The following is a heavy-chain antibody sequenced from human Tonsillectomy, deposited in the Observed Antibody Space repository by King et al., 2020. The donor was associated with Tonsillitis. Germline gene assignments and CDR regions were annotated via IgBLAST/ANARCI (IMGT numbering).Heavy chain of an antibody. Sequence: VQLVESGGGLVQPGGSLRLSCAASGFTFSSYWMSWVRQAPGKGLEWVASIQEDGSEKYYVESVKGRFTISRDNAKNSLYLQMNNLRAEDTAVYYCASRLAPQWVFDYWGQGTLVTVSS. CDR3: ASRLAPQWVFDY. D-gene: IGHD1-26*01. CDR1: GFTFSSYW. V-gene: IGHV3-7*03. J-gene: IGHJ4*02. CDR2: IQEDGSEK.